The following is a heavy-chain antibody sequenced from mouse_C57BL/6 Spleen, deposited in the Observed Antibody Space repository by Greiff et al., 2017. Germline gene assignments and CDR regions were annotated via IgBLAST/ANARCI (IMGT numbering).Heavy chain of an antibody. CDR3: ARDGDYYYGSSYVDYAMDY. CDR2: INPSTGGT. D-gene: IGHD1-1*01. V-gene: IGHV1-42*01. CDR1: GYSFTGYY. Sequence: EVQLQQSGPELVKPGASVKISCKASGYSFTGYYMNWVKQSPEKSLEWIGEINPSTGGTTYNQKFKAKATLTVDKSSSTAYMQLKSLTSEDSAVYYCARDGDYYYGSSYVDYAMDYWGQGTSVTVSS. J-gene: IGHJ4*01.